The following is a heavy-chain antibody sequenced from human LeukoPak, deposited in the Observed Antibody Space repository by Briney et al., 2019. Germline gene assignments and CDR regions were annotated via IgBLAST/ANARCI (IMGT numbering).Heavy chain of an antibody. J-gene: IGHJ4*02. D-gene: IGHD4-17*01. CDR2: FDPEDGET. V-gene: IGHV1-24*01. Sequence: ASVKVSCQVPGYTLTELSMHWVRQAPGKGLEWMGGFDPEDGETIYAQKFQGRVTMTEDTSTDTAYMELSSLRTEDTAVYYCATAGLTTVTTGFDYWGQGTLVTVSS. CDR3: ATAGLTTVTTGFDY. CDR1: GYTLTELS.